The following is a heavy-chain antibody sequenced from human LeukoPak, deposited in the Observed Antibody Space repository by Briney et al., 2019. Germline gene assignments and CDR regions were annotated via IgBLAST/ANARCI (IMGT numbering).Heavy chain of an antibody. CDR1: GFTFPRHW. J-gene: IGHJ4*02. V-gene: IGHV3-7*03. CDR2: IKQDANEK. D-gene: IGHD6-6*01. CDR3: ARDISPQLVVDN. Sequence: GGSLRLSCAASGFTFPRHWMSWVRKAPGKVQEWVANIKQDANEKNYVDSVKGRFTISRDNAKNSLYLQMNSLRAEDTAVYYCARDISPQLVVDNWGQGTLVTVSS.